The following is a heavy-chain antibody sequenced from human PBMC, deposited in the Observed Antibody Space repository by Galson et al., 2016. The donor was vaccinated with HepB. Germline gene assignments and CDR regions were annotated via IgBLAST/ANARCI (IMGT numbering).Heavy chain of an antibody. V-gene: IGHV3-30*18. CDR2: TSYDGSIR. J-gene: IGHJ4*02. Sequence: SLRLSCAASGFTFGTYGMHWVRQAPGKGLEWVAVTSYDGSIRYYADSVKGRFTVTRDNSKNTVYLQMNSLRAGDTAVYYCAKGRGWPAAGTRLDYRGQGTLVTVSS. D-gene: IGHD6-13*01. CDR3: AKGRGWPAAGTRLDY. CDR1: GFTFGTYG.